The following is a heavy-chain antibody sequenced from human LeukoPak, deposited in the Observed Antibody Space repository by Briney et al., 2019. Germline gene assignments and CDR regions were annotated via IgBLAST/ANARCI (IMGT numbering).Heavy chain of an antibody. CDR3: AREGWGYYFDF. CDR1: GGSISSYY. J-gene: IGHJ4*02. Sequence: SETLSLTCTVSGGSISSYYWSWIRQPPGKGLEWIGYIYSSGTTNYNPSLKSRVTISVDTSKNQFSLKLSSVTAADTAVYYCAREGWGYYFDFWGQGTLVTVSS. V-gene: IGHV4-59*01. CDR2: IYSSGTT. D-gene: IGHD7-27*01.